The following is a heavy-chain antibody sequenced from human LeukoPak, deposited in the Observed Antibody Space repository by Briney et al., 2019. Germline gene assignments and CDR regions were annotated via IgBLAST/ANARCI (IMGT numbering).Heavy chain of an antibody. J-gene: IGHJ4*02. D-gene: IGHD5-18*01. CDR1: GYTFTSYY. CDR3: AREIGPRQLHLWGSAFDY. Sequence: ASVKVSCKASGYTFTSYYMHWVRQAPGQGLEWMGIINPSGGSTSYAQKFQGRLTMTRDTSTTTVYMELSSLRSEDTAMYYCAREIGPRQLHLWGSAFDYWGQGTLVTVSS. V-gene: IGHV1-46*01. CDR2: INPSGGST.